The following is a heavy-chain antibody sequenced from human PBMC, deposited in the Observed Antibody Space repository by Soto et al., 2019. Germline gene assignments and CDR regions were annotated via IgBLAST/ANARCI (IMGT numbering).Heavy chain of an antibody. J-gene: IGHJ4*02. CDR2: IIVVIGKA. V-gene: IGHV1-58*02. Sequence: SVKVSCKASGFTFTNSAMQWVRQARGQSLEWMGWIIVVIGKANYAQKFQGRVTITADESTSTAYMELSSLRSEDTAVYYCASNVDSRTYFDYWGQGTLVTVSS. D-gene: IGHD4-4*01. CDR1: GFTFTNSA. CDR3: ASNVDSRTYFDY.